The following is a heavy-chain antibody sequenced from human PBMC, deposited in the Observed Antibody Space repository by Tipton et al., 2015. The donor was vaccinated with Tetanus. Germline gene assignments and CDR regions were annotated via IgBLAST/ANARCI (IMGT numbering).Heavy chain of an antibody. D-gene: IGHD1-14*01. Sequence: SLRLSCAASGFTFSSYSMNWVRQAPGKGLEWVSYISSSSSTIYYADSVKGRFTISRDNAKNSLYLQMNSLRDEDTAVYYCARETTQYYYYGMDVWGQGTTVAVSS. CDR2: ISSSSSTI. CDR1: GFTFSSYS. J-gene: IGHJ6*02. V-gene: IGHV3-48*02. CDR3: ARETTQYYYYGMDV.